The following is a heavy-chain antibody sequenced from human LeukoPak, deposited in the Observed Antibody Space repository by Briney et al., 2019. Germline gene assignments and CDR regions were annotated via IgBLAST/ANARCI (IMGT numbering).Heavy chain of an antibody. Sequence: SGGSLRLSCAASGFSVSSCAMSWVRQAPGKGLEWVSSISNSGYNTWYADSVKGRFAISRDNSQNTLYLQMSGLRAEDTALYYCARHDGSSFIYYVDHWGQGALVTVSS. CDR3: ARHDGSSFIYYVDH. CDR2: ISNSGYNT. V-gene: IGHV3-23*01. CDR1: GFSVSSCA. J-gene: IGHJ4*02. D-gene: IGHD1-1*01.